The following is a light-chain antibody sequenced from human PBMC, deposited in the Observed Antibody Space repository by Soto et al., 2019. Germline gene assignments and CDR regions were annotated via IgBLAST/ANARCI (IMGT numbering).Light chain of an antibody. CDR1: STDVGAYNY. CDR3: SSYRGTSTPV. Sequence: QSVLTQPVSVSGSPGQSITISCTGTSTDVGAYNYVSWYQQHPGKAPKLVIFDVTNRPSEVSDRFSGSKSGNTASLTISGLQFEDEADYYCSSYRGTSTPVFGGGTKVTVL. V-gene: IGLV2-14*01. CDR2: DVT. J-gene: IGLJ2*01.